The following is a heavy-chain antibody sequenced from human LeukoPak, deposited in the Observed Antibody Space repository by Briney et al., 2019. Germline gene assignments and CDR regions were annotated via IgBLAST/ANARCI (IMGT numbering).Heavy chain of an antibody. CDR2: INPNSGGT. Sequence: ASVKVSCKASGYTFTGYYMHWVRQAPGQGLEWMGWINPNSGGTNYVQKFQGRVTMTRDTSISTAYMELSRLRSDDTAVYYCARAAGSGYDFPIGEPYYYYYMDVWGKGTTVTISS. CDR3: ARAAGSGYDFPIGEPYYYYYMDV. CDR1: GYTFTGYY. D-gene: IGHD5-12*01. V-gene: IGHV1-2*02. J-gene: IGHJ6*03.